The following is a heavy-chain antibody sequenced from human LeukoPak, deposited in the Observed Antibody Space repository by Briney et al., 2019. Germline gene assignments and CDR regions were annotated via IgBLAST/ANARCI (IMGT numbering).Heavy chain of an antibody. Sequence: SETLSLTCGVYGGSFSGDYWGWIRQPPGKGLEWLGSIFYSGITYYNPSVKSRVTISVDTSKNQFSLKLSSVTAADTAVYYCVSTSYGDSAGGVAWDYDYWGQGTLVTVSS. V-gene: IGHV4-38-2*01. D-gene: IGHD4-17*01. CDR2: IFYSGIT. CDR1: GGSFSGDY. J-gene: IGHJ4*02. CDR3: VSTSYGDSAGGVAWDYDY.